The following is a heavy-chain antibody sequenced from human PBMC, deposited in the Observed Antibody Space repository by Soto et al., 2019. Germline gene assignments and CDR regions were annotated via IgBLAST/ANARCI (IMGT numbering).Heavy chain of an antibody. CDR1: TFSFSDNY. CDR3: ASFRPSTCYIDL. J-gene: IGHJ4*02. V-gene: IGHV3-11*05. CDR2: IGRNSAYI. Sequence: QVQLVESGGGLVKPGGSLRLSCAASTFSFSDNYMIWIRQAPGKGLEWVSYIGRNSAYINYADSVKGRFTISRDNARKSLYLQMNSLRVEDTAVYYCASFRPSTCYIDLWGQGTPVTVSS.